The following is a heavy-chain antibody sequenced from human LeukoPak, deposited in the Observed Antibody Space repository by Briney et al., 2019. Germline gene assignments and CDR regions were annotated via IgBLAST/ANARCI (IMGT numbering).Heavy chain of an antibody. CDR1: GGSFSGYY. D-gene: IGHD3-9*01. CDR2: INHSGST. J-gene: IGHJ4*02. Sequence: SETLSLTCAVYGGSFSGYYWSWIRQPPGKGLEWIGEINHSGSTNYNPSLKSRVTISVDTSKNQFSLKLGSVTAADTAVYYCARRLVPEYYFDYWGQGTLVTVSS. CDR3: ARRLVPEYYFDY. V-gene: IGHV4-34*01.